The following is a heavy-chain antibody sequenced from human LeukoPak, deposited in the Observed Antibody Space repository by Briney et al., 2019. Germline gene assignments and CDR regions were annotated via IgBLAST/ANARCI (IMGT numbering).Heavy chain of an antibody. CDR1: GGTFSSYA. Sequence: ASVKVSCKASGGTFSSYAISWVRQAPGQGLEWMGGIIPIFRTANYAQKFQGRVTITADESTRTAHMELSSLRSEDTAVYYCARGAWSAMVTFVWEPFDYWGQGTLVTVSS. V-gene: IGHV1-69*13. D-gene: IGHD5-18*01. CDR2: IIPIFRTA. J-gene: IGHJ4*02. CDR3: ARGAWSAMVTFVWEPFDY.